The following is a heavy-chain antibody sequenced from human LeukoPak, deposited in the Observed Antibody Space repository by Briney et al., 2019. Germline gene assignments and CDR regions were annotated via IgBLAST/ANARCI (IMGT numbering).Heavy chain of an antibody. CDR1: GYTFTSYG. V-gene: IGHV1-18*01. CDR3: ARRVMAAANGEYYYYMDV. CDR2: ISAYNGNT. J-gene: IGHJ6*03. D-gene: IGHD6-13*01. Sequence: GASVKVSCKASGYTFTSYGISWVRQAPGQGLEWMGWISAYNGNTNYAQKLQGRVTMTTDTSTSTAYMELRSLRSDDTAVYYCARRVMAAANGEYYYYMDVWGKGTTVTIPS.